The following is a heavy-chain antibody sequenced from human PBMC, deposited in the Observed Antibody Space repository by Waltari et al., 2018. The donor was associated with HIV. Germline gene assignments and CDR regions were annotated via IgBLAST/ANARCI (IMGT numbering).Heavy chain of an antibody. CDR1: NASITQSSY. Sequence: QLQLQESGPALVTPSDPLPLTGTVPNASITQSSYWCWVRPSPGTGLEWIGTVYSNGVTHCTPSLESRVTMSVDTSKNQFSLTLTSVTAADTALYFCATLRTVTGTIDDWGQGILVTVSS. J-gene: IGHJ4*02. V-gene: IGHV4-39*01. CDR3: ATLRTVTGTIDD. CDR2: VYSNGVT. D-gene: IGHD4-17*01.